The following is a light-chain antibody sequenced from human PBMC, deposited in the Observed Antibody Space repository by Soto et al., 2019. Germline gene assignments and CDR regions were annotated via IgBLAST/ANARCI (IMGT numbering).Light chain of an antibody. V-gene: IGLV2-14*01. J-gene: IGLJ1*01. CDR2: EVS. CDR1: SSDVGGYNF. CDR3: ADWDDSLGGFYV. Sequence: QSVLTQPASVSGSPGQSITISCTGTSSDVGGYNFVSWYQHHPGKAPKLMIYEVSNRPAGVSNRFSGSKSGNTASLAISGLRSEDEADYHCADWDDSLGGFYVFGTGTQVTVL.